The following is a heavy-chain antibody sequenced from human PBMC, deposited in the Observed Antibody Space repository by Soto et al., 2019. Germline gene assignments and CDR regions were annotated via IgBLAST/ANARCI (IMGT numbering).Heavy chain of an antibody. CDR2: IWYDGSNK. Sequence: QKYLVESGGGVVQPGGSLRLSCVASGSRFSGYGMHWVRQAPGKGLEWVAVIWYDGSNKYYADSVKGRFTISRDNSKNMLYLQMDSLRAEHTAVYYCARDGIGGTVFRGFCDYWGQGTLVTVSS. CDR1: GSRFSGYG. CDR3: ARDGIGGTVFRGFCDY. D-gene: IGHD1-7*01. V-gene: IGHV3-33*01. J-gene: IGHJ4*02.